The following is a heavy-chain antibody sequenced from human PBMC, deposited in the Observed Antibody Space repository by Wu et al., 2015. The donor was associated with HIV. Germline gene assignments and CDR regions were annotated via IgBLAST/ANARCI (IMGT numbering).Heavy chain of an antibody. J-gene: IGHJ5*02. D-gene: IGHD3-10*01. V-gene: IGHV1-2*02. CDR3: AREADSRWRGYRSSGTKTFGLPGPRLGDPTGNP. CDR2: INPNSGGT. Sequence: QVQLVQSGAEVKKPGASVKVSCKASGYTFTGYYMHWVRQAPGQGLEWMGWINPNSGGTNYAQKFQGRVTMTRDTSISTAYMELSRLRSDDTAVYYCAREADSRWRGYRSSGTKTFGLPGPRLGDPTGNPW. CDR1: GYTFTGYY.